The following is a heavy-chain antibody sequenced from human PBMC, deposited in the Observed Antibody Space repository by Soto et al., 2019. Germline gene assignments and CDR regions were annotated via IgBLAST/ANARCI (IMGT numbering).Heavy chain of an antibody. V-gene: IGHV4-30-2*01. CDR1: GGSISSGGYS. CDR2: IYHSGST. J-gene: IGHJ5*02. CDR3: ARGRGQIAARPSNWFDP. Sequence: NPSETLSLTCAVSGGSISSGGYSWSWIRQPPGKGLEWIGYIYHSGSTYYNPSLKSRVTISVDRSKNQFSLKLSSVTAADTAVYYCARGRGQIAARPSNWFDPWGQGTLVTVSS. D-gene: IGHD6-6*01.